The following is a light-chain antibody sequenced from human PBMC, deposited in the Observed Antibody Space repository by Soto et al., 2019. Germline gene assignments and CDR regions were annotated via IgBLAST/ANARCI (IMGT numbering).Light chain of an antibody. V-gene: IGKV1-39*01. CDR2: GTS. J-gene: IGKJ4*01. Sequence: DIVMTQSPFALSASVGDRVTITCRASQNIRGFLHWYQQKPGKAPKLLIYGTSNLESGVPSRFGGSGSGTDFTLTISGLQLEDFATYYCQQSFSNYFTFXGGTKADIK. CDR3: QQSFSNYFT. CDR1: QNIRGF.